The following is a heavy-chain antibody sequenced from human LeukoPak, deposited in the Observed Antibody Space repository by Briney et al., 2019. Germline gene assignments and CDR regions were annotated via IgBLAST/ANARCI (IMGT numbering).Heavy chain of an antibody. CDR1: GDSDSSHPAA. D-gene: IGHD6-13*01. J-gene: IGHJ3*02. CDR3: ARGIAAAADAFDI. Sequence: SQTLPLNCAISGDSDSSHPAAWNRITQSPSIPPDRLCRTYYRSKWYNDYAVSVKSRITINPDTSKNQFSLQLNSVTPEDTAVYYCARGIAAAADAFDIWGQGTMVTVSS. CDR2: TYYRSKWYN. V-gene: IGHV6-1*01.